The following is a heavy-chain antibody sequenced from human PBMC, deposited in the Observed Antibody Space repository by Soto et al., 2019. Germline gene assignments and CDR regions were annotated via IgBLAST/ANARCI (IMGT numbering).Heavy chain of an antibody. CDR1: GYTFTSYY. Sequence: GASVKVSCKASGYTFTSYYMHWVRQAPGQGLEWMGIINPSGGSTSYAQKFQGRVTMTRDTSTSTVYMELSSLRSEDTAVYYCAREPIQNSQYYYYGMDVWGQGTTVTVSS. V-gene: IGHV1-46*01. D-gene: IGHD1-7*01. CDR2: INPSGGST. CDR3: AREPIQNSQYYYYGMDV. J-gene: IGHJ6*02.